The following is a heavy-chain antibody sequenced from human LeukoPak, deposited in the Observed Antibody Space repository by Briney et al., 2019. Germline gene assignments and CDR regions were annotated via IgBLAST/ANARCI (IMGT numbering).Heavy chain of an antibody. V-gene: IGHV3-64*01. J-gene: IGHJ4*02. CDR3: ARVGELPGSFDY. Sequence: PGGSVRLSCAASGFTFSSYAMHWVRLAPGKGLEFVSAISSNGGSTYYANSVKGRFTISSDNSKNTLYLQIGSLSAEEMAVYYCARVGELPGSFDYWGQGTLVTVSS. CDR1: GFTFSSYA. CDR2: ISSNGGST. D-gene: IGHD1-26*01.